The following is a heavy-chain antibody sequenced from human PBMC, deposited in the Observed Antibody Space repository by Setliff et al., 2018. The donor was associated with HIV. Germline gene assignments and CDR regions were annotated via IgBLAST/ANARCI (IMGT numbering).Heavy chain of an antibody. J-gene: IGHJ3*02. V-gene: IGHV1-46*01. CDR2: INPSGGST. Sequence: ASVKVSCKASGYTFTSYYMHWVRQAPGQGLEWMGIINPSGGSTSYAQKFQGRVTMTTDTSTSTAYMELRSLRSDDTAVYYCARDRGVCCRSTNCYSPVDAFDIWGQGTMVTVS. D-gene: IGHD2-2*01. CDR1: GYTFTSYY. CDR3: ARDRGVCCRSTNCYSPVDAFDI.